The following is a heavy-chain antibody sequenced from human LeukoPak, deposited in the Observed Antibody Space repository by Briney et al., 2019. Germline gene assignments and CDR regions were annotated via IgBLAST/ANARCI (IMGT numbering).Heavy chain of an antibody. D-gene: IGHD2-2*01. J-gene: IGHJ6*03. CDR2: INHSGST. CDR3: ARGRYCNSTNCPYVGGYYYMDV. CDR1: GGSFSAYY. V-gene: IGHV4-34*01. Sequence: PSETLSLTCAVYGGSFSAYYWSWIRQPPGKGLEWIGEINHSGSTNYNPSLKSRVTISVDTSKNQFSLKLSSVTAADTAVYYCARGRYCNSTNCPYVGGYYYMDVWGKGTTVTVSS.